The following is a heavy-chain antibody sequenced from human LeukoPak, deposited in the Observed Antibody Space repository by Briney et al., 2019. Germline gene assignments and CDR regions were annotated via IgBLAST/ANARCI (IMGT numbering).Heavy chain of an antibody. V-gene: IGHV4-59*01. CDR1: GGSISSYY. D-gene: IGHD1-26*01. CDR2: IYYSGST. Sequence: SETLSLTCTVSGGSISSYYWSWIRQPPGKGLEWIGYIYYSGSTNYNPSLKSRVTISVDTSKNQFSLKLSSVTAAGTAVYYCAGGIVGATIYFDYWGQGTLVTVSS. CDR3: AGGIVGATIYFDY. J-gene: IGHJ4*02.